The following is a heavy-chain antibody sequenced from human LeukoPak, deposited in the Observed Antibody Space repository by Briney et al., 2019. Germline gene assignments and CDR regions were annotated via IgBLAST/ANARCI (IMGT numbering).Heavy chain of an antibody. CDR2: VNQDGTEK. CDR3: AKGQSGQWLVFAY. Sequence: GGSLRLSCSASGLTFSSYSMNWVRQAPGKGLEWVGNVNQDGTEKYYMDSVKGRFTISRDDSKNTLYLQMNSLRAEDTAVYFCAKGQSGQWLVFAYWGQGTLVTVSS. V-gene: IGHV3-7*03. CDR1: GLTFSSYS. J-gene: IGHJ4*02. D-gene: IGHD6-19*01.